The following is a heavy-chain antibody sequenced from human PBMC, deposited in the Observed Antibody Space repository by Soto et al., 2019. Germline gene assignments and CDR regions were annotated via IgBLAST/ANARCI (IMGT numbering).Heavy chain of an antibody. Sequence: VASVKVSCKASGYTFTDYYMHWVRQAPGQGLEWMGWINPNSGGTNYAQKFQGRVTMTRDTSISTAYMELSRLRSDDTAVYYCALSLESAYYFDYWGQGTLVTVSS. D-gene: IGHD3-3*01. CDR3: ALSLESAYYFDY. CDR2: INPNSGGT. J-gene: IGHJ4*02. CDR1: GYTFTDYY. V-gene: IGHV1-2*02.